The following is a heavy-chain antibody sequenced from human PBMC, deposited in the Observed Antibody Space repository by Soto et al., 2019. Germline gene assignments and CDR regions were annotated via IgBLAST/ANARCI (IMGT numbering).Heavy chain of an antibody. CDR3: ARAGTYYYDSRYWFDP. V-gene: IGHV1-69*01. D-gene: IGHD3-22*01. J-gene: IGHJ5*02. CDR1: GGTFSSYS. Sequence: GXSVKVSFNASGGTFSSYSISLVRHSPGQGLEWMGGIIPIFGTANYAQKFQGRVTITADESTSTAYMELSSLRSEDTAVYYCARAGTYYYDSRYWFDPWGQGTLVTVS. CDR2: IIPIFGTA.